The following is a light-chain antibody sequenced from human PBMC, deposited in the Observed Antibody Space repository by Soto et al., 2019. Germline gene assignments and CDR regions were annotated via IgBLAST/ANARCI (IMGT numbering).Light chain of an antibody. CDR2: AAS. Sequence: EIVLTQSPGTLSLSPGERATFSCRASQSVSNSSLAWYHQKPGQAPSLLLFAASRRATGIPDTFSGSGSGTDFTLTISRLEPEDFAVYYCQVYGNSPMYTFGQGTRLELK. CDR3: QVYGNSPMYT. CDR1: QSVSNSS. J-gene: IGKJ2*01. V-gene: IGKV3-20*01.